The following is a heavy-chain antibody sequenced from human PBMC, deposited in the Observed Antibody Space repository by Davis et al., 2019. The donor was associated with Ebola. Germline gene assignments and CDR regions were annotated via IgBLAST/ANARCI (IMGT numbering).Heavy chain of an antibody. CDR3: ASLRRSITGFDDGYDI. V-gene: IGHV5-51*01. Sequence: PGGSLRLSCKDSGNSFNSHWIGWVRQLPGKGLEWMGVIFTGDSDTSYSPSFRGQVTISADNSIKTAFLHWSSLKASDTAIYYCASLRRSITGFDDGYDIWGQGTMVTVSS. CDR1: GNSFNSHW. J-gene: IGHJ3*02. CDR2: IFTGDSDT. D-gene: IGHD3-9*01.